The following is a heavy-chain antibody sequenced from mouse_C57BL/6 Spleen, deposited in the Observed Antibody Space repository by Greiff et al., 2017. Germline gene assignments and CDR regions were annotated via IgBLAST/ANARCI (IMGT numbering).Heavy chain of an antibody. CDR1: GYSFTDYN. V-gene: IGHV1-39*01. Sequence: EVQLQESGPELVKPGASVKISCKASGYSFTDYNMNWVKQSYGKSLEWIGVINPNYGTTSYNQKFKGKATLTVDQSSSTVYMQLNSLTSEESAVYYCGGSGAGWFAYWGEGTLVTVSA. CDR3: GGSGAGWFAY. CDR2: INPNYGTT. J-gene: IGHJ3*01. D-gene: IGHD1-1*02.